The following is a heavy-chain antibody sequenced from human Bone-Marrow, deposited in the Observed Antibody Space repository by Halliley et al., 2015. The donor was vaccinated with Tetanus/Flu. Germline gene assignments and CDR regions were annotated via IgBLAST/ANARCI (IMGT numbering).Heavy chain of an antibody. CDR3: ARHYRHWLFDY. D-gene: IGHD3-16*02. Sequence: GLVKPSETLSLTCTVSGVSLTSSGYYWGWIRQPPGKGLEWIGSLYYSGSTYYNPSLKSRVSISVDTSKNHLSLNLNSVTAADTAVYYCARHYRHWLFDYWGQGPLVTVSS. V-gene: IGHV4-39*01. CDR2: LYYSGST. J-gene: IGHJ4*02. CDR1: GVSLTSSGYY.